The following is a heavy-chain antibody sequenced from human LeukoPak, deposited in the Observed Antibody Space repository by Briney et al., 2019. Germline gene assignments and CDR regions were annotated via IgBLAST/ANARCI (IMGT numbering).Heavy chain of an antibody. Sequence: SETLSLTCTVSGGSISSSSYYWGWIRQPPGKGLEWIGSIYYSGSTYYNPSLKSRVTISVDTSKNQFSLKMSSATAADTAVYYCARHGTGIDYWGQGTLVTVSS. D-gene: IGHD1-1*01. V-gene: IGHV4-39*01. J-gene: IGHJ4*02. CDR1: GGSISSSSYY. CDR3: ARHGTGIDY. CDR2: IYYSGST.